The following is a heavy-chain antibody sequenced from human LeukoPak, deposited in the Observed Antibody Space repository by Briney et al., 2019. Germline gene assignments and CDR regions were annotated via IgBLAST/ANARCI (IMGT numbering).Heavy chain of an antibody. CDR3: ASSGLGGSGNYHRTWYNWFDP. V-gene: IGHV1-18*01. CDR1: GYTFTSYG. CDR2: ISAYNGNT. J-gene: IGHJ5*02. Sequence: ASVKVSCKASGYTFTSYGISWVRQAPGQGLEWMGWISAYNGNTNYAQKLQGRVTMTTDTSTSTAYMELRSLRSEDTAVYYCASSGLGGSGNYHRTWYNWFDPWGQGTLITVSS. D-gene: IGHD3-10*01.